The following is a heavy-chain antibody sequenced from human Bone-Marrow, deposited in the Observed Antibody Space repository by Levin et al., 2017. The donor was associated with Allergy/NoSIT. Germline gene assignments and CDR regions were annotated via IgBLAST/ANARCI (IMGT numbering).Heavy chain of an antibody. Sequence: KISCTVSGDTFNTYIINWVRQAPGQGLEWMGGITPIFGPPNYAQNFQDRVTITADKSTGTVYMDLTSLRSEDTAVYYCARGIPRIYYYGMDVWGQGTTVTVSS. CDR1: GDTFNTYI. CDR3: ARGIPRIYYYGMDV. CDR2: ITPIFGPP. J-gene: IGHJ6*02. V-gene: IGHV1-69*06.